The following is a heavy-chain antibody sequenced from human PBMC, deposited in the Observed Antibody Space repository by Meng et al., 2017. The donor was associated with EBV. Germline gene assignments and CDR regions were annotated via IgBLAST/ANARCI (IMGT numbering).Heavy chain of an antibody. CDR1: GSPSRYYA. CDR3: ASESGRGYNPDY. D-gene: IGHD3-10*01. J-gene: IGHJ4*02. Sequence: QGQVVQSAAGGKVAGSSMKVSCETSGSPSRYYAISGVRQGPRQVHEWLRGFLLRLCAPNYAQKLHGRVKITADESKSTHYMDLSSLRSEDTGIYYCASESGRGYNPDYWGQGTLVTVSS. CDR2: FLLRLCAP. V-gene: IGHV1-69*01.